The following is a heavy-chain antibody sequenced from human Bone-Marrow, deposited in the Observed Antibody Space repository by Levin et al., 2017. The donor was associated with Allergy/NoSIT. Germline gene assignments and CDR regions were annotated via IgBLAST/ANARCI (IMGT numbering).Heavy chain of an antibody. CDR1: GFTFSSYA. J-gene: IGHJ4*02. Sequence: SCAASGFTFSSYAMHWVRQAPGKGLEWVAFIWFDGTNKYYADSVKGRFTISRDNSKNTLYLQMNSLRAEDTAVYYCARAGRSSDWNPYDFDYWGQGTLVTVSS. V-gene: IGHV3-33*01. CDR3: ARAGRSSDWNPYDFDY. CDR2: IWFDGTNK. D-gene: IGHD6-19*01.